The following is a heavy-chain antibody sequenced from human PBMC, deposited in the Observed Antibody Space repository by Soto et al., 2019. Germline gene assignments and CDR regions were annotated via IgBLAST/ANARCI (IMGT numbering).Heavy chain of an antibody. CDR1: GFTFTVYG. V-gene: IGHV3-30*18. D-gene: IGHD6-13*01. CDR3: AKDRSSWLLAYDFDY. CDR2: ISYDGSNK. Sequence: PGGSLRLSCAASGFTFTVYGMHWVRQAPGKGLEWLASISYDGSNKKYADSVKGRFTVSRDSSKNTLYLQMNSLRADDTAIYYCAKDRSSWLLAYDFDYWGQGTLVTVSS. J-gene: IGHJ4*02.